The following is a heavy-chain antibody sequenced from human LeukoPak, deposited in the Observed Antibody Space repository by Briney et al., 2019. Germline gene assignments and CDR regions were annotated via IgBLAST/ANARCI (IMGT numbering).Heavy chain of an antibody. CDR1: GGTFSRYA. D-gene: IGHD3-9*01. Sequence: ASVKVSCKASGGTFSRYAISWVRQAPGQGLEWMGGIIPIFGTANHAQKFQGRVTITADESTSTAYMELSSLRSEDTAVYYCARLPLTGYSRGYYYGMDVWGQGTTVTVSS. CDR2: IIPIFGTA. V-gene: IGHV1-69*13. J-gene: IGHJ6*02. CDR3: ARLPLTGYSRGYYYGMDV.